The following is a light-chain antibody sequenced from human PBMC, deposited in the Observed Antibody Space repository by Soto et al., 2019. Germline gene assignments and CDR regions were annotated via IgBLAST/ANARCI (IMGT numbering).Light chain of an antibody. CDR3: CSYAVSSILDV. CDR2: EVS. CDR1: SSDVGSYNL. Sequence: QSVLTQPASVSGSPGQSITISCTGTSSDVGSYNLVSWYQQHPGKAPKLMIYEVSKRPSGVSNRFSGSKSGNTASLTISGLQAEDEAYYYCCSYAVSSILDVFGTGPKVTVL. V-gene: IGLV2-23*02. J-gene: IGLJ1*01.